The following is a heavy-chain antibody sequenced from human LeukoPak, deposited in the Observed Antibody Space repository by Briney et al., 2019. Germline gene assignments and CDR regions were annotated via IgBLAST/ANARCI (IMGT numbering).Heavy chain of an antibody. CDR1: GGSISSHY. CDR3: ARDRRWLLSWAFDI. D-gene: IGHD3-9*01. CDR2: IYYSGST. Sequence: SETLSLTCTVSGGSISSHYWSWIRQPPGKGLEWIGYIYYSGSTNYNPSLKSRVTISVDTSKNQFSLKLSSVTAADTDVYYCARDRRWLLSWAFDIWGQGTMVTVSS. J-gene: IGHJ3*02. V-gene: IGHV4-59*11.